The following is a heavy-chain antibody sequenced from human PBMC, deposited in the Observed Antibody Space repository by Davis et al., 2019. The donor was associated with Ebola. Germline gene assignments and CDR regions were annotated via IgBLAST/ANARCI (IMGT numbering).Heavy chain of an antibody. V-gene: IGHV3-74*01. Sequence: HTGGSLRLSCGASGFTFSTYWMHWVRQAPGKGLVWVSRITSDGGITTYADSVKGRFTISRDNAKNTLYLQMNSLRSEDTAVYYCVRDPALVVTGGGWFFGLWGRGTLVTVSS. J-gene: IGHJ2*01. CDR3: VRDPALVVTGGGWFFGL. CDR1: GFTFSTYW. CDR2: ITSDGGIT. D-gene: IGHD2-21*02.